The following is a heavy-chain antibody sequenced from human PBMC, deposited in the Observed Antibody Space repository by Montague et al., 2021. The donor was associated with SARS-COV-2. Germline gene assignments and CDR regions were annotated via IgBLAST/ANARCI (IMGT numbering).Heavy chain of an antibody. CDR2: FYYAGGT. V-gene: IGHV4-39*01. CDR3: ARLYGSGFDY. J-gene: IGHJ4*02. Sequence: SETLSLTCTVSGGSVSSISSHWGWIRQPPGKGLEYIGSFYYAGGTQYNPSLKSRVTISVDTSNDQFSLKMNSVTAADTAVYFCARLYGSGFDYWGQGTLVTVSS. D-gene: IGHD4-17*01. CDR1: GGSVSSISSH.